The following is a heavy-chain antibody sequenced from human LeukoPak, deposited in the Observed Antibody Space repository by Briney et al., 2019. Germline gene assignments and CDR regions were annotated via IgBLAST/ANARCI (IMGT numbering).Heavy chain of an antibody. CDR2: IYPGDSDT. J-gene: IGHJ4*02. Sequence: GESLKISYKGSGYRFTSYWIGWVRQMPGKGLEWMGIIYPGDSDTRYSPSFQGQVTISADKSISTAYLQWSSLKASDTAMYYCARGTMLRGLIADFDYWGQGTLVTVSS. CDR3: ARGTMLRGLIADFDY. V-gene: IGHV5-51*01. D-gene: IGHD3-10*01. CDR1: GYRFTSYW.